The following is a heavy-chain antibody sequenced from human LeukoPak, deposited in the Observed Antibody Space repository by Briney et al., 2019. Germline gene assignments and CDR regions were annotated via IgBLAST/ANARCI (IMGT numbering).Heavy chain of an antibody. J-gene: IGHJ3*02. CDR2: INPDSGGT. Sequence: ASVKVSCKASGYTFIGYYIHWVRQAPGQGLEWMGWINPDSGGTNYAQKFQGGVTMTRDTSISTAYMELSRLRSDDTAVYYCARDGLGGSGAFDIWGQGTMVTVSS. CDR3: ARDGLGGSGAFDI. D-gene: IGHD3-16*01. V-gene: IGHV1-2*02. CDR1: GYTFIGYY.